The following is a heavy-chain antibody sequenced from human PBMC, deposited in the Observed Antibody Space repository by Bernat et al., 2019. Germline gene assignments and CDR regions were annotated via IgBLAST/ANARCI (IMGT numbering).Heavy chain of an antibody. J-gene: IGHJ4*02. CDR2: IKQDGSEK. D-gene: IGHD2-2*01. CDR1: GFTFSSYW. CDR3: ARRRCSSTSCFFDY. V-gene: IGHV3-7*01. Sequence: EVQLVESGGGLVQPGGSLRLSCAASGFTFSSYWMSWVRQAPGKGLEWVANIKQDGSEKYYVDSVKGRFTISRDNAKNSLYLQTNSLRAEDTAVYYCARRRCSSTSCFFDYWGQGTLVTVSS.